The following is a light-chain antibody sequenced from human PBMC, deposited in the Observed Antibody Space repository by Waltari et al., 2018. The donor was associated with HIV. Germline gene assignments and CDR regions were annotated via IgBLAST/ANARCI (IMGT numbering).Light chain of an antibody. CDR2: VNSDGSH. CDR1: SSHNSYA. V-gene: IGLV4-69*01. Sequence: QPMLTQSPSASASLGASVKLTCTLSSSHNSYAIVWHQQRSETAPRFLMRVNSDGSHTKGDGIPERCSGSSSGTDRYLTISSLQSEDEADYYCQTWGTSVQGVFGGGTKLTVI. CDR3: QTWGTSVQGV. J-gene: IGLJ3*02.